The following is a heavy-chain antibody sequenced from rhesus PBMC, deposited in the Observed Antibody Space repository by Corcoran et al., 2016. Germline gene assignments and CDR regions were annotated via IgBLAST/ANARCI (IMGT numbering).Heavy chain of an antibody. CDR2: ISGSSGST. J-gene: IGHJ1*01. CDR1: GGSVSSSNW. Sequence: QVQLQESGPGLVKPSETLSLTCAVSGGSVSSSNWWSWIRQPPGKGLEWIGYISGSSGSTYYNPSLNGRVTISTDTSNNQFSLKLSSVTAADTAVYYCARSGYCSGIYCYSYFEFWGQGALVTVSS. CDR3: ARSGYCSGIYCYSYFEF. D-gene: IGHD2-27*01. V-gene: IGHV4-65*01.